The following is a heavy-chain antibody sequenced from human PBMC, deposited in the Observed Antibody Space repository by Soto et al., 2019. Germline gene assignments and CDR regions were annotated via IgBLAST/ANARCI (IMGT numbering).Heavy chain of an antibody. V-gene: IGHV4-4*02. D-gene: IGHD3-16*01. CDR1: GASISSDDW. CDR3: ARGFKAPNVAWAFDY. CDR2: IYHSGTT. J-gene: IGHJ4*02. Sequence: QVKLQESGPGLVMPSGTLSLTCAVSGASISSDDWWNWVRQPPGKGLEWIGEIYHSGTTIYNPSLKSRVTISIDESKPHFSLNLTSVTAADAAVYYCARGFKAPNVAWAFDYWVQGTLVTVSS.